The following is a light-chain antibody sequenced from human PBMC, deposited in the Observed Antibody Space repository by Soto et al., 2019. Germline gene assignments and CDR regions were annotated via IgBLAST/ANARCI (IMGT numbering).Light chain of an antibody. Sequence: QSVLTQPPSVSGAPGQRVTISCTGSSSNIGAGYDVHWYQQLPGTAPKLLIYGNSNRPSGVPDRFSGSKSGTSASLAITGLQTEDEPDYYCQSYDSSLSEGVFGRGTKLTVL. J-gene: IGLJ3*02. CDR3: QSYDSSLSEGV. V-gene: IGLV1-40*01. CDR1: SSNIGAGYD. CDR2: GNS.